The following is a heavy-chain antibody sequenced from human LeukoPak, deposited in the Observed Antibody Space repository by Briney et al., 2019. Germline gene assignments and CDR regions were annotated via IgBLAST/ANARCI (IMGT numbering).Heavy chain of an antibody. CDR2: IYPGDSDT. CDR1: GYTFTSHW. J-gene: IGHJ4*02. CDR3: ARLGIAAAGNFDY. V-gene: IGHV5-51*01. D-gene: IGHD6-13*01. Sequence: HGESLKISCKGSGYTFTSHWIGWVRQMPGKGLEWMGIIYPGDSDTRYSPSFQGQVTISADKSISTAYLQWSSLKASDTAMYYCARLGIAAAGNFDYWGQGTLVTVSS.